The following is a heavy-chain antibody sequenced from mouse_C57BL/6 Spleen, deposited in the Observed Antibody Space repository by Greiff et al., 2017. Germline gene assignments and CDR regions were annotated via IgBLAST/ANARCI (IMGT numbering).Heavy chain of an antibody. CDR2: IDPETGGT. D-gene: IGHD3-1*01. CDR3: TRSGGAY. J-gene: IGHJ3*01. V-gene: IGHV1-15*01. Sequence: QVQLQQSGAELVRPGASVTLSCKASGYTFTDYEMHWVKQTPVHGLEWIGAIDPETGGTAYNQKFKGKAILTADKSSSTAYLELRSLTSEDSAVYYCTRSGGAYWGQGTLVTVSA. CDR1: GYTFTDYE.